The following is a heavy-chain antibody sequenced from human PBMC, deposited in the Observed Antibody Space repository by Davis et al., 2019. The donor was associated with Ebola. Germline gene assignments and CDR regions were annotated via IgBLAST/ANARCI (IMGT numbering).Heavy chain of an antibody. CDR1: GYTFTSYY. D-gene: IGHD2-8*02. Sequence: AASVKVSCKASGYTFTSYYMHWVRQAPGQGLEWMGIINPSGGSTSYAQKFQDRVTMTRDTSISTAYMELSRLRSDDTAVYYCARGIGLVVYYYYGMDVWGKGTTVTVSS. CDR3: ARGIGLVVYYYYGMDV. V-gene: IGHV1-46*01. J-gene: IGHJ6*04. CDR2: INPSGGST.